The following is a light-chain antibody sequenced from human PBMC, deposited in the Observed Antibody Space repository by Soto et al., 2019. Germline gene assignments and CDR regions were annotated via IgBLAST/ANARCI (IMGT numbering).Light chain of an antibody. V-gene: IGKV3-11*01. CDR1: QSISSL. CDR3: QQRSNWPLT. Sequence: EIVLTQSPATLSLSPGERATLSCRASQSISSLLAWYQQEPGQAPRLLIYSASTRATGIPARFSGSGSGAEFTLTISSLEPEDFEVYYCQQRSNWPLTFGQGTRLEIK. J-gene: IGKJ5*01. CDR2: SAS.